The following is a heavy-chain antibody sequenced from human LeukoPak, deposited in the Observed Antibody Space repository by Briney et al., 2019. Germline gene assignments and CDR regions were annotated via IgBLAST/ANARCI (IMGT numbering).Heavy chain of an antibody. CDR2: IYYSGST. V-gene: IGHV4-39*01. Sequence: ASETLSLTCTVSGGSISSSSYYWGWIRQPPGKGLEWIGSIYYSGSTYYNPSLKSRVTISVDTSKNQFSLKLSSVTAADTAVYYCARHLPGFRAVPFDYWGQGTLVTVSS. CDR1: GGSISSSSYY. D-gene: IGHD3-10*02. J-gene: IGHJ4*02. CDR3: ARHLPGFRAVPFDY.